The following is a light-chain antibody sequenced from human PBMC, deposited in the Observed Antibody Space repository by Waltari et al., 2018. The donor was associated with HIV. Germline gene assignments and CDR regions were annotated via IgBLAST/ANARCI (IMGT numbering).Light chain of an antibody. Sequence: SYVLTQPPSVSVAPGQTARITCGGNNIGSNTVHWYQQSPGQAPVLVVHADSDRPSGIPGRCSGSNSGDTATLTISRVEAGDEADYYCQVWDSRSDHPVLGGGTRLTVL. CDR3: QVWDSRSDHPV. CDR1: NIGSNT. CDR2: ADS. J-gene: IGLJ3*02. V-gene: IGLV3-21*02.